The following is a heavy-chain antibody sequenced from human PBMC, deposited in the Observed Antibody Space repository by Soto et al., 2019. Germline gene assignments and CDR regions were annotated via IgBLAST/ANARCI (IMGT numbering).Heavy chain of an antibody. CDR2: IKSKTDGGTT. V-gene: IGHV3-15*01. Sequence: GGSLRLSCAASGFTFSNAWMSWVRQAPGKGLEWVGRIKSKTDGGTTDYAAPVKGRFTSSREDSRNTLYLQMNSLKTEDTAVYYCTTGLPKLLYSSGWWYYYYYMDVWGKGTTVTVSS. CDR3: TTGLPKLLYSSGWWYYYYYMDV. CDR1: GFTFSNAW. J-gene: IGHJ6*03. D-gene: IGHD6-19*01.